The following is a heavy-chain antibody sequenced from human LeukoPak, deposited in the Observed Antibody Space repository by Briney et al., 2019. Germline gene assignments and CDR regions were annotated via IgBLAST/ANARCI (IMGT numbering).Heavy chain of an antibody. CDR2: ISGSGGST. J-gene: IGHJ4*02. V-gene: IGHV3-23*01. CDR3: AKDRAAYYDFWSGYDY. D-gene: IGHD3-3*01. CDR1: GFTFSSYA. Sequence: GGSLRLSCAASGFTFSSYAMSWVRQAPGKGLEWVSAISGSGGSTYYADSVKGRFTISRDNSKNTLYLQMNSLRAEDTAVYYCAKDRAAYYDFWSGYDYWGQGTLVTVSS.